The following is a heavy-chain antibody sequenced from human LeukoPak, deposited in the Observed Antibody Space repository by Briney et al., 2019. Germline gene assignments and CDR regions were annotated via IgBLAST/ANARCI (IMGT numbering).Heavy chain of an antibody. CDR2: INSNTVGT. CDR3: ARGDPVAY. V-gene: IGHV1-2*02. J-gene: IGHJ4*02. Sequence: GASVKFCCKASGDIFTGSFIHWVRQAPGQGLEWMGWINSNTVGTKFAQKFQGRVTMTRDTSINTAYMELSSLRSDATDVYSCARGDPVAYWGQGTQVTVSS. CDR1: GDIFTGSF.